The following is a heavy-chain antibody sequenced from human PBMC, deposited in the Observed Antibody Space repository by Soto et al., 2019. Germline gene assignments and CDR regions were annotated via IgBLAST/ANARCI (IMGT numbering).Heavy chain of an antibody. D-gene: IGHD3-10*01. Sequence: QVQLVQSGAELKKPGASVKVSCKASGYTFSNYDMNWVRQATGQGPEWIGWVNPNNGDTGYAQKSQGRFTLTTDISTTTAYMELTSLRSEDTAIYYCAKVSRKGSAIDFDYWGQGTLITVSS. CDR2: VNPNNGDT. CDR3: AKVSRKGSAIDFDY. CDR1: GYTFSNYD. V-gene: IGHV1-8*01. J-gene: IGHJ4*02.